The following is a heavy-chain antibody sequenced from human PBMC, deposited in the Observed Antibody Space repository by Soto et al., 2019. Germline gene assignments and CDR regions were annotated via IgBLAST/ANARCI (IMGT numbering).Heavy chain of an antibody. V-gene: IGHV1-69*13. CDR1: GGTFSSYA. CDR2: IIPIFGTA. D-gene: IGHD2-15*01. J-gene: IGHJ5*02. Sequence: SVKVSCKASGGTFSSYAMSWVRQAPGQGLEWMGGIIPIFGTANYAQKFQGRVTITADESTSTAYMELSSLRSEDTAVYYCARYGCSGGSCYSSWFDPWGQGTLVTVSS. CDR3: ARYGCSGGSCYSSWFDP.